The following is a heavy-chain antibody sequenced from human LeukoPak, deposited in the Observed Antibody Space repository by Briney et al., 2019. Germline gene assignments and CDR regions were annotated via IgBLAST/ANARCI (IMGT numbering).Heavy chain of an antibody. D-gene: IGHD4-17*01. CDR1: GFTFSSYW. CDR3: ARAPGEGWFDP. CDR2: IKQDGSEK. V-gene: IGHV3-7*01. Sequence: GGSLRLSCAASGFTFSSYWMSWVRQAPGKGLEWVASIKQDGSEKYYVDSVKGRFTTSRDNAKNSLYLQMNSLRAEDTALYYCARAPGEGWFDPWGQGTLVTVSS. J-gene: IGHJ5*02.